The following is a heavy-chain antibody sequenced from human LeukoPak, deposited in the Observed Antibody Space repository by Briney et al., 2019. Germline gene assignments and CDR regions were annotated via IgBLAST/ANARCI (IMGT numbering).Heavy chain of an antibody. CDR2: ISYDGNNK. D-gene: IGHD3-10*01. CDR3: AKARGDLWFGDETDAFDI. CDR1: GFNFRNYG. V-gene: IGHV3-30*18. Sequence: GGSLRLSCAASGFNFRNYGMHWVRQAPGKGLEWVAFISYDGNNKYYADSVKGRFTISRDNSKNTLYLQMNSLRAEDTAVYYCAKARGDLWFGDETDAFDIWGQGTMVTVSS. J-gene: IGHJ3*02.